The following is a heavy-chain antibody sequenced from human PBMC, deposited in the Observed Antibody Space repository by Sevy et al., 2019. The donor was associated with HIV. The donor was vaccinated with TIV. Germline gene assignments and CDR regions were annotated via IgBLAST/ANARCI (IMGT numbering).Heavy chain of an antibody. Sequence: ASVKVSCKASGYTFTSYGISWVRQAPGQGLEWMGWISAYNGNTNYAQKLQGRVTMTTDTSTSTAYMELRSLRSDDTAVYYCARGYCSSTSCYKGDSYYYGMDVWGQGTTVTVSS. V-gene: IGHV1-18*01. CDR2: ISAYNGNT. J-gene: IGHJ6*02. CDR1: GYTFTSYG. D-gene: IGHD2-2*02. CDR3: ARGYCSSTSCYKGDSYYYGMDV.